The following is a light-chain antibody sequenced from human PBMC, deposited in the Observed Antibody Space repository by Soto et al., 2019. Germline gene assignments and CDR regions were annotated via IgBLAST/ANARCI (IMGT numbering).Light chain of an antibody. Sequence: NHVAPSPLTISLPLATRVTSTFRASENISRWLAWYQQKPGKAPKLLIYDASRLESGVPSRFSGSGSGTEFSLSINSLQPDDFGTYFCQQYDLYWTFGQGTKVDI. CDR2: DAS. V-gene: IGKV1-5*01. J-gene: IGKJ1*01. CDR1: ENISRW. CDR3: QQYDLYWT.